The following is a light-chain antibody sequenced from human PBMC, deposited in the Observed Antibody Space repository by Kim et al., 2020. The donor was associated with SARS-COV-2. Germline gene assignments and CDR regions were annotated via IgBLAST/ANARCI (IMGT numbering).Light chain of an antibody. CDR2: QNN. Sequence: SYELTQPSSVSVSPGQKARITCSGDVLAKKYGRWFQQKPGQPPVLVIYQNNERPSGIPERFSGSNSGTTVTLTISGAQVEDEADYYCYSAADNTWVFGGGTQLTVL. V-gene: IGLV3-27*01. CDR3: YSAADNTWV. J-gene: IGLJ3*02. CDR1: VLAKKY.